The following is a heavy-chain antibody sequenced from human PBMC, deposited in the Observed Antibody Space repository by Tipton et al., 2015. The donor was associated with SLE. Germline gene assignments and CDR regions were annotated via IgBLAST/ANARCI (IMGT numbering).Heavy chain of an antibody. J-gene: IGHJ4*02. D-gene: IGHD2-21*02. Sequence: TLSLTCTVSGGSISSGGYSWSWIRQPPGKGLEWIGYIYHSGSTNYNPSLKSRVTISVDTSKNQFSLKLSSVTAADTAVYYCARDKVTETRRPFYFDYWGQGTLVTVSS. CDR1: GGSISSGGYS. V-gene: IGHV4-30-2*01. CDR3: ARDKVTETRRPFYFDY. CDR2: IYHSGST.